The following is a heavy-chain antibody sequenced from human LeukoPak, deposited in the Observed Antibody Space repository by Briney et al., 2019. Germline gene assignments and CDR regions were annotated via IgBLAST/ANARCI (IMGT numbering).Heavy chain of an antibody. V-gene: IGHV3-23*01. D-gene: IGHD3-22*01. CDR1: GFTFSSYG. CDR3: AKGPYYYDSSGYFSD. J-gene: IGHJ4*02. Sequence: PGGSLRLSCAASGFTFSSYGMSWVRQAPGKGLEWVSAISGSGDTTYYADSVKGRFTISRDNSKNTLYLQMNSLRAEDTAVYYCAKGPYYYDSSGYFSDWGQGTLVTVSS. CDR2: ISGSGDTT.